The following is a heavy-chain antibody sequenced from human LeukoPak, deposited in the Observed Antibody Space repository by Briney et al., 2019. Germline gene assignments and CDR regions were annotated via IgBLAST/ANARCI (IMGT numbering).Heavy chain of an antibody. D-gene: IGHD2-8*01. J-gene: IGHJ6*03. V-gene: IGHV3-30-3*01. CDR2: ISYSGDNE. CDR3: ARGHQDCKNGICFARTYYYMDV. CDR1: GFTLSNYG. Sequence: PGGSLRLSFAASGFTLSNYGIHWVRQAPGKGLEWVAVISYSGDNEYYADSVKGRFSVSRDNSKSTLYLQMDSLRPEDTAVYYCARGHQDCKNGICFARTYYYMDVWGKGTTVTVSS.